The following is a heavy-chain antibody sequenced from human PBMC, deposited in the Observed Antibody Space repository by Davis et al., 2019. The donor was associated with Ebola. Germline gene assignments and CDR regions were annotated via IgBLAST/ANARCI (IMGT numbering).Heavy chain of an antibody. Sequence: MPSETLSLTCTVSGGSISGDYWSWIRQPPGKGLEWIGYIHDSGSTYYNPSLKSRVTISVDRSKNQFSLKLSSVTAADTAVYYCARGGSYYYGMDVWGQGTTVTVSS. CDR2: IHDSGST. V-gene: IGHV4-59*12. CDR3: ARGGSYYYGMDV. D-gene: IGHD2-15*01. CDR1: GGSISGDY. J-gene: IGHJ6*02.